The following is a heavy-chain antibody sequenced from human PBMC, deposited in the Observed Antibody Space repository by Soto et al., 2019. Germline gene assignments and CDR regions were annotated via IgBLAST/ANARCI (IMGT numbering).Heavy chain of an antibody. V-gene: IGHV3-23*01. D-gene: IGHD5-12*01. CDR3: ADQGEYSGYDQYYFKH. Sequence: GGSLRLSCAASGFTFSSYAMSWVRQAPGKGLEWVSAISGSGGSTYYADSVKGRFTISRDNSKNTLYLQTNSLRAEDTAVYYCADQGEYSGYDQYYFKHWGQGTLVTVSS. J-gene: IGHJ4*02. CDR2: ISGSGGST. CDR1: GFTFSSYA.